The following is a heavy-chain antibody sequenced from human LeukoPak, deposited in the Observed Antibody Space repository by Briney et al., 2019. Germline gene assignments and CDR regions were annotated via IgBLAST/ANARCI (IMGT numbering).Heavy chain of an antibody. D-gene: IGHD3-3*01. CDR2: ISAYNGNT. Sequence: GASVKVSCKASGYTFTSYGISRVRQAPGQGLEWMGWISAYNGNTNYAQKLQGRVTMTTDTSTSTAYMELRSLRSDDTAVYYCARGTYDFWSGYHAHDAFDIWGQGTMVTVSS. CDR1: GYTFTSYG. CDR3: ARGTYDFWSGYHAHDAFDI. J-gene: IGHJ3*02. V-gene: IGHV1-18*01.